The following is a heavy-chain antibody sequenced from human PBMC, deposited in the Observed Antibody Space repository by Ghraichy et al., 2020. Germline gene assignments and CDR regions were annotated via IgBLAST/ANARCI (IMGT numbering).Heavy chain of an antibody. V-gene: IGHV4-39*01. CDR3: ARLYDFWSGYLRDDHGGY. D-gene: IGHD3-3*01. J-gene: IGHJ4*02. CDR2: ISYSGST. CDR1: GGSISSSSHY. Sequence: SETLSLTCTVSGGSISSSSHYWGWIRQPPGKGLEWIGYISYSGSTSYSPSLKSRVTISVDTSKNQFSLKLSSVTAADTAVYYCARLYDFWSGYLRDDHGGYWGQGTLVTVSS.